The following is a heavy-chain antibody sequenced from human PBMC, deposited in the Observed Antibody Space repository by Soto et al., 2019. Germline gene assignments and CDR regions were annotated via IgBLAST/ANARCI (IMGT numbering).Heavy chain of an antibody. V-gene: IGHV1-8*01. CDR1: GYTFTSYD. CDR3: ARFAMVRGTDY. CDR2: MNPNSGNT. D-gene: IGHD3-10*01. Sequence: QVQLVQSGAEVKKPGASVKVSCKASGYTFTSYDINWVRQATGQGLEWMGWMNPNSGNTGYAQKFQGRVTMTRNTSLTTAYMDLSSLRSADTAVYYCARFAMVRGTDYWGQGTLVTVSS. J-gene: IGHJ4*02.